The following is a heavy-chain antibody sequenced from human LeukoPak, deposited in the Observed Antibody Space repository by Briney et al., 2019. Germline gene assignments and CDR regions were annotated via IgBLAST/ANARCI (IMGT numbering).Heavy chain of an antibody. D-gene: IGHD2-2*01. CDR3: ARGPIRYCSSTSCSPNYYYYYMDV. J-gene: IGHJ6*03. CDR1: GFTFDDYG. CDR2: INWNGGST. Sequence: GGSLRLSCAASGFTFDDYGMSWVRQAPGKGLEWVSGINWNGGSTGYADSVKGRFTISRDNAKNSLYLQMNSLRAEGTALYYCARGPIRYCSSTSCSPNYYYYYMDVWGKGTTVTVSS. V-gene: IGHV3-20*04.